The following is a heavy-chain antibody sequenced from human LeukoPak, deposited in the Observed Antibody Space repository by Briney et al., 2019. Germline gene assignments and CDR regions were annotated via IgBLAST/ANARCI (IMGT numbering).Heavy chain of an antibody. CDR1: GYTFTSYD. CDR3: AREAGVRGVIISGGFDP. Sequence: ASVKVSYKASGYTFTSYDINWVRQATGQGLEWMGWMNPNSGNTGYAQKFQGRVTMTRSTSISTAYMELSSLRSEDTAVYYCAREAGVRGVIISGGFDPWGQGTLVTVSS. V-gene: IGHV1-8*01. J-gene: IGHJ5*02. D-gene: IGHD3-10*01. CDR2: MNPNSGNT.